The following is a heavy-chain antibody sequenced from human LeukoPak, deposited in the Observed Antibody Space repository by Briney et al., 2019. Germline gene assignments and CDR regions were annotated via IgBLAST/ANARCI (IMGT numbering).Heavy chain of an antibody. D-gene: IGHD3-9*01. V-gene: IGHV4-34*01. CDR3: SRGSADYDLLTGYQYFLFVP. Sequence: SETLSLTCSVYGGSFSAYYWSWIRQPPGKGLQGIREINHTGDTNYNPSLKFRVTISVYTYKNQFSLKLSSVTAAHTAVYYCSRGSADYDLLTGYQYFLFVPWGQGTLVTVSS. CDR2: INHTGDT. CDR1: GGSFSAYY. J-gene: IGHJ5*02.